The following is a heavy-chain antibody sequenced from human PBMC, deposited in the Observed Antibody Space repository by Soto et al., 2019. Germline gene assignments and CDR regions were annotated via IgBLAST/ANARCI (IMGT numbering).Heavy chain of an antibody. CDR2: IGASGGTK. CDR1: GFIFSSYE. D-gene: IGHD3-10*01. J-gene: IGHJ3*01. CDR3: ARDCGGDVGQFLFPDGFDL. V-gene: IGHV3-48*03. Sequence: EVQLVESGGGLVQPGGSLRLSCAASGFIFSSYEMNWVRQAPGKGPEGISYIGASGGTKYSADSAKGRFTISRDNAQNSLYLQMNSLRAEDTAVYYCARDCGGDVGQFLFPDGFDLWGQGTMVTVSS.